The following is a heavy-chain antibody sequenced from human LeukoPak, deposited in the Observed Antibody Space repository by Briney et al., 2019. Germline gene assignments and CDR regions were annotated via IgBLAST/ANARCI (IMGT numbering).Heavy chain of an antibody. CDR3: ARGLDYYDSSGYKDAFDI. CDR2: IYYSGST. J-gene: IGHJ3*02. CDR1: GGSISSYY. V-gene: IGHV4-59*01. D-gene: IGHD3-22*01. Sequence: SETLSLTCTVSGGSISSYYWSWIRQPPGKGLEWIGYIYYSGSTNYNPSLKSRVTISVDTSKNQFSLKLSSVTAADTAVYYCARGLDYYDSSGYKDAFDIWGQGTMVTVSS.